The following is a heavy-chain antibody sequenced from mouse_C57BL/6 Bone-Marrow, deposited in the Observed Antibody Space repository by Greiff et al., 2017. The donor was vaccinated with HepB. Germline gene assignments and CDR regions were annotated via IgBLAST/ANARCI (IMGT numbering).Heavy chain of an antibody. J-gene: IGHJ4*01. Sequence: QVQLKESDAELVKPGASVKISCKVSGYTFTDHTIHWMKQRPEQGLEWIGYIYPRDGSTKYNEKFKGKATLTADKSSSTAYMQLNSLTSEDSAVYFCTRRGVFPVYYDYPLYYDAMDYWGQGTSVTVSS. CDR3: TRRGVFPVYYDYPLYYDAMDY. CDR2: IYPRDGST. V-gene: IGHV1-78*01. CDR1: GYTFTDHT. D-gene: IGHD2-4*01.